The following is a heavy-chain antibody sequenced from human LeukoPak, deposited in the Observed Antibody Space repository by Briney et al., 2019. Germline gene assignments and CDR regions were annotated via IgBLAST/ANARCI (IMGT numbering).Heavy chain of an antibody. CDR1: GYTFTSYG. V-gene: IGHV1-18*01. D-gene: IGHD3-16*01. J-gene: IGHJ4*02. CDR3: ATMGGETTLLDY. CDR2: ISAYNGNT. Sequence: ASVKVSCKASGYTFTSYGISWVRQAPGQELEWMGWISAYNGNTNYAQKLQGRVTMATDTSTSTAYMELRSLRSDDTAVYYCATMGGETTLLDYWGQGTLVTVSS.